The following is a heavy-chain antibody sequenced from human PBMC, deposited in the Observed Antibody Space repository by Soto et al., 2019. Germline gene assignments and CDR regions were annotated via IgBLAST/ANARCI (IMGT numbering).Heavy chain of an antibody. J-gene: IGHJ3*02. CDR3: AKATATGGGAFDI. V-gene: IGHV3-23*01. CDR2: VLVGGST. D-gene: IGHD2-8*02. CDR1: GFICTSYD. Sequence: LRLSCAASGFICTSYDMSWVRQAPGKGLEWVSTVLVGGSTHYEDSVKGRFTISRDRSKNTVYLQMNSLTAGDTAAYYCAKATATGGGAFDICGQGTMVTV.